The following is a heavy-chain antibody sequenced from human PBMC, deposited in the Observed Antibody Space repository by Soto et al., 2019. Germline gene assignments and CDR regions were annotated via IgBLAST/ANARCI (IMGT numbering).Heavy chain of an antibody. D-gene: IGHD4-17*01. J-gene: IGHJ4*02. CDR1: GGTFSSYT. CDR2: IIPILGIA. V-gene: IGHV1-69*04. CDR3: AREFYGDESDY. Sequence: SLKVSCKASGGTFSSYTISWVRQAPGQGLEWMGRIIPILGIANYAQKFQGRVTITADKSTSTAYMELSSLRSEDTAVYYCAREFYGDESDYWGQGTLVTVSS.